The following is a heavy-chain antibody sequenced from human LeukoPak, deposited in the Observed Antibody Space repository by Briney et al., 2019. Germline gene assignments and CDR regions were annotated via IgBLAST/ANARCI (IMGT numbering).Heavy chain of an antibody. CDR1: GYTFTGYY. J-gene: IGHJ5*02. D-gene: IGHD2-2*01. Sequence: ASVKVSCKASGYTFTGYYMHWVRQAPGQGLEWMGWINPNSGGTNYAQKFQGRVTMTRDTPISTAYMELSRLRSDDTAVYYCARRDIVVVPAAMYWFDPWGQGTLVTVSS. CDR3: ARRDIVVVPAAMYWFDP. CDR2: INPNSGGT. V-gene: IGHV1-2*02.